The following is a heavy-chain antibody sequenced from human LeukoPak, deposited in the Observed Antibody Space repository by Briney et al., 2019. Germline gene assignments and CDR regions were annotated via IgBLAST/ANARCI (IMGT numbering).Heavy chain of an antibody. D-gene: IGHD2-15*01. J-gene: IGHJ4*02. V-gene: IGHV1-2*02. Sequence: ASVKVSCKASGYTFTSFYVHWVRQAPGQGLEWMGWINPNSGGTNYAQKFQGRVTMTRNTSISTAYMELSSLRSEDTAVYYCARAGGYCGRISCPYYFDYWGQGSLVAVSS. CDR3: ARAGGYCGRISCPYYFDY. CDR2: INPNSGGT. CDR1: GYTFTSFY.